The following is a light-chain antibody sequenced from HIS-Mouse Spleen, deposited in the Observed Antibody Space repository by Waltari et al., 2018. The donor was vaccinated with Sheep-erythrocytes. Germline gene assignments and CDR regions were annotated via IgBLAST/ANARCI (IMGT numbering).Light chain of an antibody. CDR3: SSYAGSNNWV. CDR1: SRYVGGYNY. Sequence: QSALTQPPSASGSPGQSVTISCTGTSRYVGGYNYVSWYQQPPGKAPKLMIYEVSKRPSGVPDRFSGSKSGNTASLTVSGLQAEDEADYYCSSYAGSNNWVFGGGTKLTVL. J-gene: IGLJ3*02. V-gene: IGLV2-8*01. CDR2: EVS.